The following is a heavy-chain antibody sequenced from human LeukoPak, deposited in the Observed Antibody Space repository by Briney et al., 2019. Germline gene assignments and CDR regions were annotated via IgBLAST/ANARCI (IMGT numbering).Heavy chain of an antibody. J-gene: IGHJ4*02. CDR2: IRSKANSYAT. Sequence: PGGSLRLSCAASGFTFSGSAMHWVRQASGKGLEWVGRIRSKANSYATAYAASVKGRFTISRDDSKNTAYLQMNSLRPEDTAIYYCAKLFESGTYNNFFHYWGQGTLVTVFS. CDR3: AKLFESGTYNNFFHY. V-gene: IGHV3-73*01. D-gene: IGHD3-10*01. CDR1: GFTFSGSA.